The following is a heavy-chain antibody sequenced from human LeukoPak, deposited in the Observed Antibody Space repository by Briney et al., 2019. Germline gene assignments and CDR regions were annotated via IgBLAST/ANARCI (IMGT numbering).Heavy chain of an antibody. CDR2: ISYDGSNK. Sequence: GGSLRLSCAASGFTFSSYGMHWVRQAPGKGLEWVAVISYDGSNKYYADSVKGRFTISRDNSKNTLYLQMNSLRAEDTAVYYCAKDAIDHDYGDNTHDYWGQGTLVTVSS. D-gene: IGHD4-17*01. J-gene: IGHJ4*02. CDR1: GFTFSSYG. CDR3: AKDAIDHDYGDNTHDY. V-gene: IGHV3-30*18.